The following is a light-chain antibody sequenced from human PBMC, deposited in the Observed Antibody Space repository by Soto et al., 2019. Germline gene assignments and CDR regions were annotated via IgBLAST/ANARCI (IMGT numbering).Light chain of an antibody. CDR2: QAS. CDR3: QQYNSYPYT. J-gene: IGKJ2*01. V-gene: IGKV1-5*03. CDR1: QRISSW. Sequence: DIQTTQSPSTLSASVGDRVTITCRASQRISSWLAWYQQKPGKAPKLLIYQASTLGSGVPSRFSGSGSGTEFTLTISSLQPDDFATYYCQQYNSYPYTFGQGTKLEIK.